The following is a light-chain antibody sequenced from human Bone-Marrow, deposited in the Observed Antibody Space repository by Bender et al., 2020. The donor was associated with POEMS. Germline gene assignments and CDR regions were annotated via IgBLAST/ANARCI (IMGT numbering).Light chain of an antibody. CDR3: QSYDDTLSGLL. Sequence: QSVLTQPPSVSGAPGQRVTISCTGSNTNIGIGFDVNWYQVLPGTAPRLLIYANINRPSGVPDRFSGSKSGSSAYLDITGLQPDDEATYYCQSYDDTLSGLLFGPGTELSVL. CDR2: ANI. CDR1: NTNIGIGFD. V-gene: IGLV1-40*01. J-gene: IGLJ1*01.